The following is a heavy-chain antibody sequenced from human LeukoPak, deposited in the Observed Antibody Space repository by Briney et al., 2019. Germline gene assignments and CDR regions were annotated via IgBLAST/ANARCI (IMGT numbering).Heavy chain of an antibody. CDR3: ARGPDSGATYFDY. D-gene: IGHD1-26*01. CDR2: IYSSGST. CDR1: GGSISSYY. J-gene: IGHJ4*02. V-gene: IGHV4-4*07. Sequence: TSETLSLTYTVSGGSISSYYWSWIRQPAGKGLEWIGHIYSSGSTLYNPSLKSRVTMSVDTSQNQFSLKLSSVTAADTAVYLCARGPDSGATYFDYWGQGTLVTVSS.